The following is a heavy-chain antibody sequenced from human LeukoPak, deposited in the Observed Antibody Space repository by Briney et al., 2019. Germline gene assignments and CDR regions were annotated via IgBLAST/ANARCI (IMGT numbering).Heavy chain of an antibody. V-gene: IGHV3-15*01. CDR3: TTEYSGYDLIDY. J-gene: IGHJ4*02. CDR1: GFTFSNAW. CDR2: IKSKTDGGTT. Sequence: GGSLRLSCAASGFTFSNAWISWVRQAPGKGLEWVGRIKSKTDGGTTDYAAPVKGRFTISRDDSKNTLYLQMNSLKTEDTAVHYCTTEYSGYDLIDYWGQGTLVTVSS. D-gene: IGHD5-12*01.